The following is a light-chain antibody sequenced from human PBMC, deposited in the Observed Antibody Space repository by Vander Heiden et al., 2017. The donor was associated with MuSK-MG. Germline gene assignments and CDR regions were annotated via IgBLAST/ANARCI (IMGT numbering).Light chain of an antibody. Sequence: PALTHDPAVSVALGQTVRTPCQGAGLIIPFPTLYQQQPGQAPVLVIFVYNNRPSGIPDRFSFSTSGDTASSTITGAQAEDEADYYCHSRAKSDNHRGVFGGGTKLTVL. CDR1: GLIIPF. V-gene: IGLV3-19*01. CDR3: HSRAKSDNHRGV. CDR2: VYN. J-gene: IGLJ3*02.